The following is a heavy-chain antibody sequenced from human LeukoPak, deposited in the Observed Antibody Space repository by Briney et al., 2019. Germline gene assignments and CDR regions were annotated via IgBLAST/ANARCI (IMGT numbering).Heavy chain of an antibody. V-gene: IGHV3-53*05. CDR3: ARSLKVVVIPDVY. J-gene: IGHJ4*02. CDR2: IYSDGST. Sequence: PGGSLRLSCAASGFIVSNNYMSWVRQAPGKGLEWVSVIYSDGSTYYADSVKGRFTISRDNSKNTLYLQMNSLRAEDTAVYYCARSLKVVVIPDVYWGQGTLVTVSS. CDR1: GFIVSNNY. D-gene: IGHD3-22*01.